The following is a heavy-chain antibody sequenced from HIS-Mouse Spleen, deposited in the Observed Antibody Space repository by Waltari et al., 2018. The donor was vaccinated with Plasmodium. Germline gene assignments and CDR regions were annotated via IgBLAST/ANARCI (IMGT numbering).Heavy chain of an antibody. CDR1: GFTFSSYS. Sequence: EVQLVESGGGLVKPGGSLRLSCAASGFTFSSYSMNWVRQAPGKGLEWVSSISSSSSYRYNADSVKGRFTISRDNAKNSLYLQMNSLRAEDTAVYYCAREDILTGYYNDYWYFDLWGRGTLVTVSS. CDR2: ISSSSSYR. D-gene: IGHD3-9*01. CDR3: AREDILTGYYNDYWYFDL. V-gene: IGHV3-21*01. J-gene: IGHJ2*01.